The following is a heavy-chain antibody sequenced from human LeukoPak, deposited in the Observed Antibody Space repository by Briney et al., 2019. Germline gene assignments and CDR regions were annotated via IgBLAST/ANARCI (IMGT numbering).Heavy chain of an antibody. V-gene: IGHV3-11*03. CDR3: ARLRGYGSGNYPVEP. D-gene: IGHD3-10*01. J-gene: IGHJ5*02. CDR1: GFTFSDYY. CDR2: ISRSSNDT. Sequence: GGSLRLSCAASGFTFSDYYMTWIRQAPGKGLEWVSYISRSSNDTNYVDSVKGRFTISRDNAKNSLYLQMSSLRAEDTAVYYCARLRGYGSGNYPVEPWGQGTLVTVSS.